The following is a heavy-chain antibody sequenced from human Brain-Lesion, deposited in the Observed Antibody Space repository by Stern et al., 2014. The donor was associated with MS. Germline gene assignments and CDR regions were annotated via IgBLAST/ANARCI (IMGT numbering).Heavy chain of an antibody. CDR3: ARRKVNTMTLDY. CDR2: INPNTGAT. Sequence: VQLVDSGAEVKKPGASVTVSCTPSGYTVSGHYIDWVRQAPGQGPEGMGLINPNTGATIYAQNFRGRVTLTRDTSTTTVYLDLNRLRSDDTAVYYCARRKVNTMTLDYWGQGTLVTVSS. V-gene: IGHV1-2*06. CDR1: GYTVSGHY. D-gene: IGHD5-18*01. J-gene: IGHJ4*02.